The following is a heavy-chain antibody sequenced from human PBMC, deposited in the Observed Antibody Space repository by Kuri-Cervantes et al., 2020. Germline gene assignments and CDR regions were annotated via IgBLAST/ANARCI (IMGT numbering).Heavy chain of an antibody. D-gene: IGHD2-8*01. Sequence: ASVKVSCKASGYTFTSYGISWVRQAPGQGLEWMGWISAYNGNTNYAQKLQGRVTMTTDTSTSTACMELRSLRSDDTAVYYCARGRGYCTNGVCYHDGNFDYWGQGTLVTVSS. CDR3: ARGRGYCTNGVCYHDGNFDY. CDR2: ISAYNGNT. J-gene: IGHJ4*02. CDR1: GYTFTSYG. V-gene: IGHV1-18*01.